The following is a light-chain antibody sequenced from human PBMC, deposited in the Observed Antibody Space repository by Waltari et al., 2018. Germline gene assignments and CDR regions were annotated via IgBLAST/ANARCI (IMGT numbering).Light chain of an antibody. CDR3: QQTYSNFRT. J-gene: IGKJ1*01. CDR2: AAS. V-gene: IGKV1-39*01. CDR1: QRISSY. Sequence: DIQMTQSPSSLPASVGDSVTITCRARQRISSYLNWCQQNPGQAPKLLNYAASSLPSGVPSRFSGSGFGTDFTLTINSLQPEDFAVYYCQQTYSNFRTFGQGTKVDVK.